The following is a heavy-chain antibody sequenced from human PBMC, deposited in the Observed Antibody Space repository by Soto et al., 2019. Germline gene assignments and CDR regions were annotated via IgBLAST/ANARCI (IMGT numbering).Heavy chain of an antibody. Sequence: EVQLVESGGGLVKPGGSLRLSCAASGFSFSTYNMNWVRQAPGKGLEWVSSIDASSTHIYYADSVKGRFTISRDNGKSSLYLQMDSLRAEDTALYYCVRQQYDFVGYPWGQGTLVTVSS. J-gene: IGHJ5*02. V-gene: IGHV3-21*01. D-gene: IGHD2-15*01. CDR1: GFSFSTYN. CDR2: IDASSTHI. CDR3: VRQQYDFVGYP.